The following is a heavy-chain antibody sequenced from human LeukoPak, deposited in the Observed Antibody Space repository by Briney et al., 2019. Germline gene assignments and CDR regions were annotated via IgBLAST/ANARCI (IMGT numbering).Heavy chain of an antibody. CDR1: GFTVSNSY. CDR3: TRAALNDYAAN. J-gene: IGHJ4*02. CDR2: IYVGGST. D-gene: IGHD4-17*01. Sequence: RGSLRLSCAASGFTVSNSYMSWVRHAPGKGLEWVSMIYVGGSTFYAGSVKGRFTISRDNSKNTLYLQMDSLRAEDTAIYYCTRAALNDYAANWGQGSLVTVSS. V-gene: IGHV3-53*01.